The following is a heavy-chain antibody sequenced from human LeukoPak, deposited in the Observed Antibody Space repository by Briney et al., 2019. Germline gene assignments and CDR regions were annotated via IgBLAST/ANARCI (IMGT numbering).Heavy chain of an antibody. CDR1: GGSISSYY. CDR3: ASSLDYYDSSGYYLDY. V-gene: IGHV4-4*07. J-gene: IGHJ4*02. CDR2: IYTSGST. D-gene: IGHD3-22*01. Sequence: PSETLSLTCTVSGGSISSYYWSWIRQPAGKGLEWIGRIYTSGSTNYNPSLKSRVTMPVDTSKNQFSLKLSSVTAADTAVYYCASSLDYYDSSGYYLDYWGQGTLVTVSS.